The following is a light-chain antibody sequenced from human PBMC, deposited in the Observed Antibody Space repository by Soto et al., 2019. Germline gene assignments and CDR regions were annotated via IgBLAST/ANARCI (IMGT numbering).Light chain of an antibody. CDR2: GAS. CDR3: LQYGSSPT. V-gene: IGKV3-20*01. J-gene: IGKJ4*02. Sequence: EIVLTQSPGTLSLSPGERATLSCRASQSVTSSYLAWYQKKPGQAPRLVISGASSRASGIPDRFSGSGSGTDFTITISRLEPEDFAVYYCLQYGSSPTFGGGPKVEI. CDR1: QSVTSSY.